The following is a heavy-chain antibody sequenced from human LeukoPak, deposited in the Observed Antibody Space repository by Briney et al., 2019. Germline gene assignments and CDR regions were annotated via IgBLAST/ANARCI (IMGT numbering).Heavy chain of an antibody. D-gene: IGHD1-26*01. CDR1: GYTFTMYG. CDR2: ISAYNSNR. Sequence: ASVTVSFKASGYTFTMYGINWVRQAPGQGVEWMGWISAYNSNRHYAQKLQGRVTITTDTSTSTACMEVRSLRSDDTAVYYCAREVGRGFDYWGQGTLVTVSS. V-gene: IGHV1-18*01. CDR3: AREVGRGFDY. J-gene: IGHJ4*02.